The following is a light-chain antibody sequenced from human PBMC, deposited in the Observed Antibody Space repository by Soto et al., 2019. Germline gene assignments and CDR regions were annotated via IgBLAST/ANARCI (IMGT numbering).Light chain of an antibody. CDR3: LQASSFPLT. Sequence: IQMTQSPSYVSASLGDRVTITCRASQAISSWLAWYQQKPGKSPKLLIYGASSLQSGVPSRFSGSESGTDFTLTISSLQPEDFATYYCLQASSFPLTFGGGTKVEIK. V-gene: IGKV1-12*01. CDR2: GAS. CDR1: QAISSW. J-gene: IGKJ4*01.